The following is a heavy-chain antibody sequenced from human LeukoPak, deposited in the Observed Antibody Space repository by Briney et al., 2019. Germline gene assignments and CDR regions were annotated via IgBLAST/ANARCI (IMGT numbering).Heavy chain of an antibody. V-gene: IGHV4-34*01. D-gene: IGHD5-18*01. J-gene: IGHJ3*02. Sequence: SETLSLTCAVYGGSFSGHYWSWIRQPPGKGLEWIGEINHSGSTNYNPSLKSRVTISVDTSKNQFSLKLSSVTAADTAVYYCARERETWIQLWHQNAFDIWGQGTMVTVSS. CDR1: GGSFSGHY. CDR2: INHSGST. CDR3: ARERETWIQLWHQNAFDI.